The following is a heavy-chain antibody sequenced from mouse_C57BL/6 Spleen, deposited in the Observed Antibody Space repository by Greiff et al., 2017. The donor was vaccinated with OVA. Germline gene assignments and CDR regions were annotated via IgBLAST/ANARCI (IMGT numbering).Heavy chain of an antibody. CDR3: TRDSDYGKDYAMDY. D-gene: IGHD2-4*01. V-gene: IGHV5-9-1*02. CDR1: GFTFSSYA. J-gene: IGHJ4*01. CDR2: ISSGGDYI. Sequence: DVQLVESGEGLVKPGGSLKLSCAASGFTFSSYAMSWVRQTPEKRLEWVAYISSGGDYIYYADTVKGRFTISRDNARNTLYLQMSSLKSEDTAMYYCTRDSDYGKDYAMDYWGQGTSVTVSS.